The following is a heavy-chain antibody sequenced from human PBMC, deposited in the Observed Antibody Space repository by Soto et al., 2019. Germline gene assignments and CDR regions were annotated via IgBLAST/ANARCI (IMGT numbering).Heavy chain of an antibody. J-gene: IGHJ4*02. D-gene: IGHD3-10*01. CDR2: ISGSGGST. CDR1: GFTFSTYA. Sequence: GGSLRLSCAASGFTFSTYAMSWVRLAPGKGLEWVSVISGSGGSTDYADSVKGRFTISRDNSKNTLYLQMNSLRAEDTAVYYCETRGVRGIEIRYFDYWGQGTLVTVSS. CDR3: ETRGVRGIEIRYFDY. V-gene: IGHV3-23*01.